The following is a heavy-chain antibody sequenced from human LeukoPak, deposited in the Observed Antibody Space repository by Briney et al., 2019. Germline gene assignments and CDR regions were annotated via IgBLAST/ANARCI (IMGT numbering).Heavy chain of an antibody. J-gene: IGHJ5*02. CDR3: ARGSIVVVPAAMALYNWFDP. D-gene: IGHD2-2*01. CDR1: GGSFSGYY. Sequence: PSETLSLTCAVYGGSFSGYYWSWIRQPPGKGLEWIGEINHSGSTNYSPSLKSRVTISVDTSKNQFSLKLSSVTAADTAVYYCARGSIVVVPAAMALYNWFDPWGQGTLVTVSS. CDR2: INHSGST. V-gene: IGHV4-34*01.